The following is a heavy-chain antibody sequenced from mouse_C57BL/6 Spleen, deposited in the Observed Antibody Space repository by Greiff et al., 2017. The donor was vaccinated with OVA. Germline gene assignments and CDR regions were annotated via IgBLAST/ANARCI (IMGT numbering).Heavy chain of an antibody. CDR3: ARPVYYFFPDAMDY. CDR1: GFTFSDYG. CDR2: ISSGRSTI. D-gene: IGHD2-1*01. V-gene: IGHV5-17*01. Sequence: EVQLQESGGGLVKPGGSLKLSCAASGFTFSDYGMHWVRQAPEQGLEWVAYISSGRSTIYYADTVKGRFTLSRDNAKNTLYMQMTSLRSDDTAMYYCARPVYYFFPDAMDYWGQGTSVTVSS. J-gene: IGHJ4*01.